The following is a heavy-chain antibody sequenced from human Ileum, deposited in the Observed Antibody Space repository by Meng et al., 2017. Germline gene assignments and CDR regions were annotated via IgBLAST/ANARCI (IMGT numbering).Heavy chain of an antibody. J-gene: IGHJ5*02. CDR2: INQDGSEK. CDR3: TRDEGSGSYYA. V-gene: IGHV3-7*01. Sequence: GESLKISCAASGFSFSTYWMSWVRQAPGKGLECVAHINQDGSEKYYVDSVKGRFTISRDNAMNSLYLQMNSLRAEDTAVYFCTRDEGSGSYYAWGQGKLVTVSS. CDR1: GFSFSTYW. D-gene: IGHD3-10*01.